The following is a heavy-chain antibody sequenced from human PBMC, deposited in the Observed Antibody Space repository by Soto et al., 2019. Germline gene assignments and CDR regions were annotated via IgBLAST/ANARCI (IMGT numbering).Heavy chain of an antibody. CDR2: INPSGGGT. D-gene: IGHD3-3*02. Sequence: QVQLVQSGTEVKKPGASVKVSCKASGYTILDFYIHWVRQAPGQGLEWMGFINPSGGGTTYAQKFQGRLTMTRDTSTSTVYMELISLRSEDTAIYYCARDKPFSAGYWGQGTLVT. V-gene: IGHV1-46*01. J-gene: IGHJ4*02. CDR3: ARDKPFSAGY. CDR1: GYTILDFY.